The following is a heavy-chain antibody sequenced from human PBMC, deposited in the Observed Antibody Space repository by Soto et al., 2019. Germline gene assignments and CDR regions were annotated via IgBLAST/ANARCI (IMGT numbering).Heavy chain of an antibody. CDR3: ARGVSMDV. CDR1: GGSFSGYY. J-gene: IGHJ6*02. V-gene: IGHV4-34*01. CDR2: INHSGST. Sequence: ETLSLTCAVYGGSFSGYYWSWIRQPPGKGLEWIGEINHSGSTNYNPSLKSRVTISVDTSKNQFSLKLSSVTAADTAVYYCARGVSMDVWGQGTTVTVS.